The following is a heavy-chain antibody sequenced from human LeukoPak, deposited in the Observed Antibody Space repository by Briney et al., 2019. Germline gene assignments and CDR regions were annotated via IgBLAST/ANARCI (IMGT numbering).Heavy chain of an antibody. CDR3: ARDRMNWDQVFTNAFDM. J-gene: IGHJ3*02. CDR1: GFTFDDYG. CDR2: INWNGQST. V-gene: IGHV3-20*04. Sequence: GGSLRLSCAASGFTFDDYGMSWVRQAPGKGLEWVSDINWNGQSTDYADSVKGRFSIFRDNGKYSLYLQMNSLRVEDTAVYYCARDRMNWDQVFTNAFDMWGQGTMVTVSS. D-gene: IGHD7-27*01.